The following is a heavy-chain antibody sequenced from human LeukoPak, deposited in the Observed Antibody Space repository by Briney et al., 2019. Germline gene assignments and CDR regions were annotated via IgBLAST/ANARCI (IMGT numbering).Heavy chain of an antibody. CDR2: IKEDGSET. CDR1: GFSLSSYW. CDR3: ARDDYGDYRVRRDAFDI. J-gene: IGHJ3*02. Sequence: GGSLRLSCAASGFSLSSYWMNWVRQAPGKGLEWVANIKEDGSETHYVDSVKGRFTISRDNAKNSLYLQMNSLRAEDTAVYYCARDDYGDYRVRRDAFDIWGQGTMVTVSS. V-gene: IGHV3-7*01. D-gene: IGHD4-17*01.